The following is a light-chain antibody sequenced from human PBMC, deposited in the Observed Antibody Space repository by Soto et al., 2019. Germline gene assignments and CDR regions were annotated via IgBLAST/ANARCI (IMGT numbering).Light chain of an antibody. CDR2: SNN. V-gene: IGLV1-44*01. CDR1: SSNIGSTS. J-gene: IGLJ3*02. Sequence: QSVLTQPPSASGTPGQRVTISCSGSSSNIGSTSVNWYQHLPGTAPKLIIYSNNQRPSGVPDRFSGSKSGTSASLAISGLQSEDEADYYCAAWDDSLNGWVFGGGTKLTVL. CDR3: AAWDDSLNGWV.